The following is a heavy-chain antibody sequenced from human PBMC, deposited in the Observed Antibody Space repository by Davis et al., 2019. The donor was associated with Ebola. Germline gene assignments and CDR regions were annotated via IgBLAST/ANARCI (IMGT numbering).Heavy chain of an antibody. V-gene: IGHV3-13*01. D-gene: IGHD4-17*01. Sequence: PGGSLRLSCAASGFTFRTYDMHWVRHTTGKGLEWVSVFGTAGDTYYRGSVKGRFTISRENARNSLYLQMNSLTAGDTAVYYCARAQFGDVVLDYWGQGTLVTVSS. CDR2: FGTAGDT. CDR3: ARAQFGDVVLDY. CDR1: GFTFRTYD. J-gene: IGHJ4*02.